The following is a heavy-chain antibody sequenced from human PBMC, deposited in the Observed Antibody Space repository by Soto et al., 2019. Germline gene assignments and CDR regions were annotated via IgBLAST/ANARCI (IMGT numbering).Heavy chain of an antibody. Sequence: SVKVSCKASGGTFSSYAISWVRQAPGQGLEWMGGIIPIFGTANYAQKFQGRVTITADESTSTAYMELSILRSEDTAVYYCARTVYSSSSDHSYYYFGMDVWCQGTTVTVSS. CDR3: ARTVYSSSSDHSYYYFGMDV. D-gene: IGHD6-6*01. CDR1: GGTFSSYA. J-gene: IGHJ6*02. V-gene: IGHV1-69*13. CDR2: IIPIFGTA.